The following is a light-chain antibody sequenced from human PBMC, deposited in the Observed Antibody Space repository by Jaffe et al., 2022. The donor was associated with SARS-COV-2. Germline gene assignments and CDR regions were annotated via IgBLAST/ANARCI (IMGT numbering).Light chain of an antibody. J-gene: IGKJ1*01. CDR2: AAS. Sequence: DVQMTQSPSSLSASVGDRVTITCRASQSISTSLNWYQQKPGNAPKLLIYAASSLQSGVPSRFSGSGSGTDFTLTISSLQPEDFATYYCQQSYSNPWTFGQGTKVEIK. CDR3: QQSYSNPWT. V-gene: IGKV1-39*01. CDR1: QSISTS.